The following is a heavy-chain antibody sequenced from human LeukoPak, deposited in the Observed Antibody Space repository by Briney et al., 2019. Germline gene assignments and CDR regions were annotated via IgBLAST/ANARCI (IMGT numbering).Heavy chain of an antibody. J-gene: IGHJ5*02. CDR3: AKQGGYDFGWFDP. CDR1: GFTYSSYA. CDR2: LSGSGDST. D-gene: IGHD5-12*01. V-gene: IGHV3-23*01. Sequence: GGSLRLSCAASGFTYSSYAMSWVRQGPGKGLEWVSGLSGSGDSTYYADSVKGRFTISRDNSKNTLYLQMNSLRAEDTAVYYCAKQGGYDFGWFDPWGQGTLVTVSS.